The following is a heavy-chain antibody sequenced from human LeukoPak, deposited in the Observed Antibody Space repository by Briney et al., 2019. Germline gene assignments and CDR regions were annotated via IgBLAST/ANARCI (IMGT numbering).Heavy chain of an antibody. J-gene: IGHJ4*02. Sequence: GGSLRLSCAASGFTFSSYAMSWARQAPWKGLEWVSSISNSGGSTYYADSVKGRFTISRDNSKSTLYLQMNSLRAEDTAVYYCARLSGLGYCTSTSCYISQFYCDYWGQGTLVTVSS. V-gene: IGHV3-23*01. CDR2: ISNSGGST. CDR1: GFTFSSYA. D-gene: IGHD2-2*01. CDR3: ARLSGLGYCTSTSCYISQFYCDY.